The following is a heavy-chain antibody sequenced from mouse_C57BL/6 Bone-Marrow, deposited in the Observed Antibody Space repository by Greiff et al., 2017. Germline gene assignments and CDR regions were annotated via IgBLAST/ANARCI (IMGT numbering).Heavy chain of an antibody. CDR1: GYSITSGYY. CDR2: ISYDGSN. D-gene: IGHD1-1*01. Sequence: EVHLVESGPGLVKPSQSLSLTCSVTGYSITSGYYWNWIRQFPGNKLEWMGYISYDGSNNYNPSLKNRISITRDTSKNQFFLKLNSVTTEDTATYYCAREWDDYYGFDYWGQGTTLTVSS. CDR3: AREWDDYYGFDY. J-gene: IGHJ2*01. V-gene: IGHV3-6*01.